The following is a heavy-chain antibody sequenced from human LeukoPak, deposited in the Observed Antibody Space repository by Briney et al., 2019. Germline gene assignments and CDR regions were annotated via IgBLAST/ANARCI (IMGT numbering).Heavy chain of an antibody. CDR2: INPSGGST. V-gene: IGHV1-46*01. CDR1: GYTYTSYY. CDR3: ARGVAVTGRSSLGY. D-gene: IGHD6-19*01. Sequence: ASVKVSCKASGYTYTSYYMHWVRQAPGQGPEWMGIINPSGGSTTYAQKFQGRVTMTRDTSTSTIYMELSSLRSEDTAVYYCARGVAVTGRSSLGYWGQGTLVTVSS. J-gene: IGHJ4*02.